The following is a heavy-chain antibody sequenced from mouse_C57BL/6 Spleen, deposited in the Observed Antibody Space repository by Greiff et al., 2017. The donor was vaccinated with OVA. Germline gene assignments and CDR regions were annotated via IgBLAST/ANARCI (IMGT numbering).Heavy chain of an antibody. Sequence: VKLQESGAELARPGASVKLSCKASGYTFTSYGISWVKQRTGQGLEWIGEIYPRSGNTYYNEKFKGKATLTADKSSSTAYMELRSLTSEDSAVYFCARSDGSPFYFDYWGQGTTLTVSS. CDR3: ARSDGSPFYFDY. CDR2: IYPRSGNT. J-gene: IGHJ2*01. D-gene: IGHD1-1*01. V-gene: IGHV1-81*01. CDR1: GYTFTSYG.